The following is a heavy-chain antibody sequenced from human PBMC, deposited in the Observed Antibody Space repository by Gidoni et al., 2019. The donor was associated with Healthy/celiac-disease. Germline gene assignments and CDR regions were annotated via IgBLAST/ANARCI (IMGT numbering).Heavy chain of an antibody. D-gene: IGHD2-2*01. CDR2: INHSGST. J-gene: IGHJ4*02. CDR3: ARGGLPAAPYPLDY. V-gene: IGHV4-34*01. CDR1: GGSFSGYY. Sequence: QVQLQQWGAGLLKPSETLSLTCAVYGGSFSGYYWSWIRQPPGKGLEWIGEINHSGSTNYNPSLKSRVTISVDTSKNQFSLKLSSVTAADTAVYYCARGGLPAAPYPLDYWGQGTLVTVSS.